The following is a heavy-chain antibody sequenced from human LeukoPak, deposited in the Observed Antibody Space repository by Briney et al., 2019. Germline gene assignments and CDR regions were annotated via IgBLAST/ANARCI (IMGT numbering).Heavy chain of an antibody. J-gene: IGHJ4*02. V-gene: IGHV3-48*04. CDR3: AREQGYFDY. Sequence: GGSLRLSCAASGFTFSTYDMYWVRQAPGKGLEWVSYISSRNTTTHYADSVRGRFTISRDNAKNSLYLQMNSLRAEDTAVYYCAREQGYFDYWGQGTLVTVSS. CDR2: ISSRNTTT. CDR1: GFTFSTYD.